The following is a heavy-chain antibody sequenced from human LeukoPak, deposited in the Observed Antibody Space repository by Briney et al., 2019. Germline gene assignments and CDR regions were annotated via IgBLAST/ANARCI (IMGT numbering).Heavy chain of an antibody. J-gene: IGHJ6*02. Sequence: GRSLRLSCAASGFTFSSYAMHWVRQAPGKGLEWVAVISYDGSNKYYADSVKGRFTISRGNSKNTLYLQMNSLRAEDTAVYYCARVTGSYYTDYYYGMDVWGQGTTVTVSS. D-gene: IGHD1-26*01. CDR1: GFTFSSYA. V-gene: IGHV3-30-3*01. CDR3: ARVTGSYYTDYYYGMDV. CDR2: ISYDGSNK.